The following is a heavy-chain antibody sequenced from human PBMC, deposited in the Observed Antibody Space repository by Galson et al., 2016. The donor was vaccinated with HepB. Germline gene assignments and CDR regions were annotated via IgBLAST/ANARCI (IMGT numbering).Heavy chain of an antibody. Sequence: TLSLTCTVSGGSISSGGYYWSWIRQHPGKGLDWIGYIYYSGTTNYNPSLKSRVTISVDTSKNQLSLRLSSVTAADTAVYYCARGRLNPTYDSSCYYYTKDPLDYWGQGTLVTVSS. CDR1: GGSISSGGYY. CDR3: ARGRLNPTYDSSCYYYTKDPLDY. D-gene: IGHD3-22*01. J-gene: IGHJ4*02. V-gene: IGHV4-31*03. CDR2: IYYSGTT.